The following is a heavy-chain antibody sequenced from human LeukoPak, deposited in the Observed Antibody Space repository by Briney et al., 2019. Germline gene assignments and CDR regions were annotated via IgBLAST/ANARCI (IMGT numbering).Heavy chain of an antibody. CDR2: TYYRSKWYN. D-gene: IGHD6-25*01. J-gene: IGHJ4*02. CDR1: GDSVSSNNAA. Sequence: SQTLSLTCAFCGDSVSSNNAAWNWLRQSPSRGLEWLGRTYYRSKWYNDYVEYVKSRITINPDTSKNQFSLQLNSVTPEDTAGDYCARGAAGFDYWGQGALVTVCS. V-gene: IGHV6-1*01. CDR3: ARGAAGFDY.